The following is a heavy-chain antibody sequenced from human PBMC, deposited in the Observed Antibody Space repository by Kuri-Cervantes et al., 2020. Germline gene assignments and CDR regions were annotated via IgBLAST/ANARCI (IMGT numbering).Heavy chain of an antibody. CDR2: VSAFKGYT. CDR1: GGTFSSYA. V-gene: IGHV1-18*01. Sequence: ASVKVSCKASGGTFSSYAFSWVRQAPGQGLEWMGWVSAFKGYTNYAQNLQGRVTMTTDTSTNTTYMELRSLRSDDTAIYYCAREGGYCTGGVCYVDYWGQGTLVTVSS. CDR3: AREGGYCTGGVCYVDY. J-gene: IGHJ4*02. D-gene: IGHD2-8*02.